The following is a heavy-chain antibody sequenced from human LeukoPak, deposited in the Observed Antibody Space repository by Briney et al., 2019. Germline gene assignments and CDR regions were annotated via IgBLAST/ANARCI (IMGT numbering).Heavy chain of an antibody. V-gene: IGHV3-23*01. D-gene: IGHD3-22*01. CDR2: ISNDGGGT. Sequence: GGSLRLSCAASAFIFNNYGLVWVRQAPGKGLEWVSAISNDGGGTTYADFVKGRFSVSRDNSKNTLFLQMNSLRAEDTALYYCAKGSSGYFFDLWGQGTLVTVSS. J-gene: IGHJ4*02. CDR3: AKGSSGYFFDL. CDR1: AFIFNNYG.